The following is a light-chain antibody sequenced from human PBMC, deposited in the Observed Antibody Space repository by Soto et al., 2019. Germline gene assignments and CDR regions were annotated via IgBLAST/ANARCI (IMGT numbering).Light chain of an antibody. CDR1: SSNIGRNT. Sequence: QSVLTQPPSASETPGQRVTVSCSGSSSNIGRNTVNWYQQLPGTAPKLLVYSNDQRPSGVPDRFSGSKSGTSASLAISGLQSEDEADYYCAAWDASLNNCVFGGGTKLTVL. CDR3: AAWDASLNNCV. V-gene: IGLV1-44*01. CDR2: SND. J-gene: IGLJ3*02.